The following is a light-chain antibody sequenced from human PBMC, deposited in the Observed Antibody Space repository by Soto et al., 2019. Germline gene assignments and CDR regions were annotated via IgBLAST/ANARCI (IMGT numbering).Light chain of an antibody. J-gene: IGLJ1*01. CDR1: NSDVGSYDY. CDR3: SSYTSSGTYV. V-gene: IGLV2-14*01. Sequence: QSALTQPASVSGSPGQSITIPCTGTNSDVGSYDYVSWYQQHPGKAPKLMIYEVSNRPSGVSNRFSGSKSGNTASLTISGLQAEDEADYYCSSYTSSGTYVFGPGTKLTVL. CDR2: EVS.